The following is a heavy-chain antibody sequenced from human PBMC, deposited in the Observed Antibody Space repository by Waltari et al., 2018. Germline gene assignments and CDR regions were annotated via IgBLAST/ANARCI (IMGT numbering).Heavy chain of an antibody. CDR3: ASEVYYDSSGYYTWFDP. V-gene: IGHV1-69*02. CDR1: GGTFSSYT. Sequence: QVQLVQSGAEVQKPGSSVTVSCKASGGTFSSYTTSWLRQAPGQGLEWMGRIIPILVIANYAQKFQGRVTITADKSTSTAYMELSSLRSEDTAMYYCASEVYYDSSGYYTWFDPWGQGTLVTVSS. J-gene: IGHJ5*02. D-gene: IGHD3-22*01. CDR2: IIPILVIA.